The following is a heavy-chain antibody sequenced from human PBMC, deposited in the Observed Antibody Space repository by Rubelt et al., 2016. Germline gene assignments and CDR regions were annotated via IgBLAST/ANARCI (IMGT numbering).Heavy chain of an antibody. CDR2: IYWDDDK. CDR1: GFSLSTSGVG. J-gene: IGHJ4*02. V-gene: IGHV2-5*02. CDR3: AHRGDEYYNDSSGYGDDYFDY. Sequence: QITLKESGPTLVKPTQTLTLTCTFSGFSLSTSGVGVGWIRQPPGKALEWLALIYWDDDKRYSPSLKSRLPINKDDSKNQVVVTRTNMDTFDTATYYCAHRGDEYYNDSSGYGDDYFDYWGQGTLVTVSS. D-gene: IGHD3-22*01.